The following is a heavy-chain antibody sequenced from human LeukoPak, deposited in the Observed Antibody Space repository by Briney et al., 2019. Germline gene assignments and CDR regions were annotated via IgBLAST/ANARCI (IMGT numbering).Heavy chain of an antibody. D-gene: IGHD3-10*01. V-gene: IGHV3-23*01. Sequence: GGSLRLSCAASGFTFSSYWMSWVRQTPGKGLEWVSAISGSGGSTYYADSVKGRFTISRDNSKNTLYLQMNSLRAEDTAVYYCAKPRVWFGEYDYWGQGTLVTVSS. CDR2: ISGSGGST. CDR1: GFTFSSYW. CDR3: AKPRVWFGEYDY. J-gene: IGHJ4*02.